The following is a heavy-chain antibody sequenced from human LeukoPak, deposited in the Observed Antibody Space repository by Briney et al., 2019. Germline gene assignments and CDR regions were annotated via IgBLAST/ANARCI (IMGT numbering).Heavy chain of an antibody. V-gene: IGHV3-30*04. J-gene: IGHJ4*02. CDR1: GFTFSSYA. CDR2: ISYDGSNK. Sequence: GGSLRLSCAASGFTFSSYAMHWVRQAPGKGLEWVAVISYDGSNKYYADSVKGRFTISRDNSKNTLYLQMNSLRAEDTAVYYCARDPSDILTGYYKEYVPYYFDYWGQGTLVTVSS. D-gene: IGHD3-9*01. CDR3: ARDPSDILTGYYKEYVPYYFDY.